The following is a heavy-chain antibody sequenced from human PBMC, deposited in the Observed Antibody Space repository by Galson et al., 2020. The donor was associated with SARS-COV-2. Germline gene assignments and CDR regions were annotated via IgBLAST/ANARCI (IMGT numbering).Heavy chain of an antibody. CDR2: ISYDGTNK. D-gene: IGHD6-19*01. Sequence: GGSLRLSCSASGFNFSNYAMHWARQAPGKGLEWVAVISYDGTNKHVADPVTGRFTISRDNSKNTIHLQMNRLRGEDTAVYYCARDGYSSGWYLGDFDSWGQGTLVTVSS. CDR3: ARDGYSSGWYLGDFDS. J-gene: IGHJ4*02. CDR1: GFNFSNYA. V-gene: IGHV3-30-3*01.